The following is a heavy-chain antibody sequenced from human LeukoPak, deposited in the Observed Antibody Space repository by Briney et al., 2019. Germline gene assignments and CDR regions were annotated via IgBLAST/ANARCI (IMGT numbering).Heavy chain of an antibody. Sequence: GASVTVSCTASGYTFTSYSISWVRQAPGQGLEWMGLISAYNSNTNYAQKLQGRVTMTTDTSTSKAYMQLRSLRSDDAAVYYCARDSRSIFGVVITIGGFDYWGQGTLVTVSS. V-gene: IGHV1-18*01. CDR2: ISAYNSNT. CDR1: GYTFTSYS. J-gene: IGHJ4*02. CDR3: ARDSRSIFGVVITIGGFDY. D-gene: IGHD3-3*01.